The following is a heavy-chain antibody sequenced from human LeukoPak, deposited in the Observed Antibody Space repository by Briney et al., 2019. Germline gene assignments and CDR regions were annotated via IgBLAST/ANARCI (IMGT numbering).Heavy chain of an antibody. J-gene: IGHJ4*02. CDR2: IKSKADGGTT. V-gene: IGHV3-15*01. Sequence: KPGGSLRLSCAASGFTFSNAWMSWIRQAPGKGLEWVGRIKSKADGGTTDYAAPVKGRFTISRDDSKNTLYLQMNSLKTEDTAVYYCTTDPLRYGDSTEGGQGTLVTVSS. CDR3: TTDPLRYGDSTE. D-gene: IGHD2-15*01. CDR1: GFTFSNAW.